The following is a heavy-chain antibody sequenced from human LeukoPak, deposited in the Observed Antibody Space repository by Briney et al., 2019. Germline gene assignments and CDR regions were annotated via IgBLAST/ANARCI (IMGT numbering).Heavy chain of an antibody. CDR1: GFTVSTNY. CDR2: IYSDGST. J-gene: IGHJ4*02. D-gene: IGHD1-1*01. V-gene: IGHV3-53*01. Sequence: PGGSLRLSCAASGFTVSTNYMYWVRQAPGKGLEWVSVIYSDGSTFYADSVKGRFTISRDNSKNTLYLQMNSLRAEDTAVYYCARGYNCNDRLEYWGQGTLVTVSS. CDR3: ARGYNCNDRLEY.